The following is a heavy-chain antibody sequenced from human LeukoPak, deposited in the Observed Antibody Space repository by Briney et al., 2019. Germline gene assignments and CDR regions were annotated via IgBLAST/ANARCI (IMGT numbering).Heavy chain of an antibody. Sequence: GGSLRLSCAASGFTFSSYAMSWVRQAPGKGLEWVSAISGSGGSTYYADSVKGRFTISRDNSKNTLYLQMNSLRAEDTAVYYCAKGGSYYGSGDWGSFDYWGQGTLVTVSS. D-gene: IGHD3-10*01. CDR1: GFTFSSYA. V-gene: IGHV3-23*01. J-gene: IGHJ4*02. CDR2: ISGSGGST. CDR3: AKGGSYYGSGDWGSFDY.